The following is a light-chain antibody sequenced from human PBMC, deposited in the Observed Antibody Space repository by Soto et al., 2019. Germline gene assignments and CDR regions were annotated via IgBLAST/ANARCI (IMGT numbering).Light chain of an antibody. CDR1: SSDVGRYNT. CDR2: EVS. CDR3: CSYAGSSSLLYV. J-gene: IGLJ1*01. Sequence: QSALTQPASVSGSPGQSITISCTVTSSDVGRYNTVSWFQQHPGKAPTLMIYEVSKRPSGVSNRFSGSKSGNTASLTISGLQADDEADYYCCSYAGSSSLLYVFGTGTKVTVL. V-gene: IGLV2-23*02.